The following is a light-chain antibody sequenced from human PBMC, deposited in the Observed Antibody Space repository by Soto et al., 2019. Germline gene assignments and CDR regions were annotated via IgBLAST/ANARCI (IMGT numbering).Light chain of an antibody. J-gene: IGKJ1*01. Sequence: DIQMTQSPSTLSASVGDRVTITCRASQSISSWLAWYQQKPGKAPKLLIYKASSLESGVPSRFSGSGSGTEFTLTISSLQPDDFATYYCQQYNSSPWTFCQGTKLEIK. CDR1: QSISSW. V-gene: IGKV1-5*03. CDR2: KAS. CDR3: QQYNSSPWT.